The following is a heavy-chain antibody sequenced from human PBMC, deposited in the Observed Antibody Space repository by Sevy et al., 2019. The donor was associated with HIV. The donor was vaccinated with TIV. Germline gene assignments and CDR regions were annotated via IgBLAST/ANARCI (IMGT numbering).Heavy chain of an antibody. CDR1: GGSISSSIYY. V-gene: IGHV4-39*01. CDR2: FYYSGST. D-gene: IGHD3-10*01. J-gene: IGHJ4*02. Sequence: SETLSLTCTVSGGSISSSIYYWGWIRQPPGKGLEWIGSFYYSGSTYYNPSLKSRVTISVDTSKNQFSLKLSSVTAADTAVYYCARGGLTMVRGGTFDYWGQGTLVTVSS. CDR3: ARGGLTMVRGGTFDY.